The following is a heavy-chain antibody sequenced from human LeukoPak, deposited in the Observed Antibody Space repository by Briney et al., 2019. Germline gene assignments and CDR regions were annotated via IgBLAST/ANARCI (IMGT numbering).Heavy chain of an antibody. CDR2: IYYSGST. CDR1: GGSISRYY. CDR3: ARGSTVAGTGIEY. Sequence: SETLSLTCTVSGGSISRYYWSWIRQPPGKGLEWIGYIYYSGSTNYNPSLKSRVTISVDTSKNQFALTLSSVTAADTAVYYCARGSTVAGTGIEYWGQGTLVTVSS. V-gene: IGHV4-59*01. D-gene: IGHD6-19*01. J-gene: IGHJ4*02.